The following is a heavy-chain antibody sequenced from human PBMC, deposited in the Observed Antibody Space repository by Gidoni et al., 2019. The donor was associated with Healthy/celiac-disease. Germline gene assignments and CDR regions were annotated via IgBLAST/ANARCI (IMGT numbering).Heavy chain of an antibody. CDR3: AKELPLNYYGMDV. CDR1: GFTLSSYG. V-gene: IGHV3-30*18. J-gene: IGHJ6*02. D-gene: IGHD2-2*01. CDR2: ISYDGSNK. Sequence: QLQMVESGGGVVQPGRSLRLSCAAAGFTLSSYGMHWVRQAPGKGLEWVAVISYDGSNKYYADSVKGRFTISRDNSKNTLYLQMNSLRAEDTALYYCAKELPLNYYGMDVWGQGTTVTVSS.